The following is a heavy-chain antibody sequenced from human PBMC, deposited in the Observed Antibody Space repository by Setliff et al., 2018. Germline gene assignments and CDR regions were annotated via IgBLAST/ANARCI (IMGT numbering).Heavy chain of an antibody. J-gene: IGHJ5*02. CDR1: GGSISSSSYY. D-gene: IGHD2-2*03. V-gene: IGHV4-39*07. CDR2: IYYSGST. Sequence: PSDTLSLTCTVSGGSISSSSYYWGWIRQPPGKGLEWIGSIYYSGSTYYNPSLKSRVTISVDKSKNQFSLKLSSVTAADTAVYYCARGLGIVVVPAAIGCWFDPWGQGTLVTVSS. CDR3: ARGLGIVVVPAAIGCWFDP.